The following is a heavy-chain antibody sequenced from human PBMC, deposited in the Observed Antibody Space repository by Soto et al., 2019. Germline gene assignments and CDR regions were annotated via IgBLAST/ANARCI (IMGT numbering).Heavy chain of an antibody. V-gene: IGHV3-15*01. D-gene: IGHD3-9*01. Sequence: GGSLRLSCVASGFNLSHPWMTWVRQAAGKGLEWVGRIKSNTDGGTADYAAPVEGRATISRDDSKNTVYLQMNSLKTEDTAVYYCTTGIYYDILTGYHNVAYWGQGALVTVSS. CDR2: IKSNTDGGTA. J-gene: IGHJ4*02. CDR3: TTGIYYDILTGYHNVAY. CDR1: GFNLSHPW.